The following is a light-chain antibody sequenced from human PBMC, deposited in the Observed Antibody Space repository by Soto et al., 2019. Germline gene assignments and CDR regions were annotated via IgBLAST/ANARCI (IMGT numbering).Light chain of an antibody. CDR2: VGS. CDR3: CSYAGSSTYVV. J-gene: IGLJ2*01. V-gene: IGLV2-23*01. CDR1: SSDVGSYNL. Sequence: QSALTQPASVSGSPGQSITISCTGTSSDVGSYNLVSWYQQHPGKAPKLMIYVGSKRPSGVSNRFSGSKSGNTASLTISGLQAEDEADYHCCSYAGSSTYVVFGGGTKLTVL.